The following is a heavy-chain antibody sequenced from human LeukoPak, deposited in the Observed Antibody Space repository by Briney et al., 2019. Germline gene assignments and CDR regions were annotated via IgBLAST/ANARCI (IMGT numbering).Heavy chain of an antibody. V-gene: IGHV3-43*01. D-gene: IGHD3-3*01. CDR1: GFTFDDYT. Sequence: PGGSLRLSCAASGFTFDDYTMHWVRQAPGKGLEWVSLISWDGGSTYYADSVKGRFTISRDNSKNSLYLQMNSLRTEDTALYYCAKAHYDFYYMDVWGKGTTVTVSS. CDR3: AKAHYDFYYMDV. CDR2: ISWDGGST. J-gene: IGHJ6*03.